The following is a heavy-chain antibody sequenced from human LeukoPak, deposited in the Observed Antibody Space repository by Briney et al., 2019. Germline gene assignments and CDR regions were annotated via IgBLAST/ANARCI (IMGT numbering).Heavy chain of an antibody. CDR1: GGSISSYY. CDR3: ERALKWENGWYRHFDY. Sequence: SETLSLTCTVSGGSISSYYWSWIRQPPGKGLEWIGYIYYSGSTNYNPSLKSRVTISVDTSKNQFSLKLSSVTAADTAVYYCERALKWENGWYRHFDYWGQGTLVTVSS. CDR2: IYYSGST. D-gene: IGHD6-19*01. V-gene: IGHV4-59*01. J-gene: IGHJ4*02.